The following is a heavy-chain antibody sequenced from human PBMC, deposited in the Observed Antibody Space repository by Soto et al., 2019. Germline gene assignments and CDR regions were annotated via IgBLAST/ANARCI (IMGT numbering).Heavy chain of an antibody. CDR2: ISYDGSNK. CDR3: GSTLDV. CDR1: GFTFSSYA. J-gene: IGHJ6*02. V-gene: IGHV3-30-3*01. Sequence: QVQLVESGGGVVQPGRSLRLSCAASGFTFSSYAMHWVRQAPGKGLEWVAVISYDGSNKYYADSVKGRFTISRDNSKNTLYLQMNSLRADDTAVYYCGSTLDVWGQGTTVTVSS.